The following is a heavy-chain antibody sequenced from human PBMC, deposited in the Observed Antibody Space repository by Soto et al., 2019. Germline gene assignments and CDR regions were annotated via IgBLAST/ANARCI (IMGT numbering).Heavy chain of an antibody. Sequence: SVKVSCKVSGGTFSSYAISWVRQAPGQGLEWMGGIIPIFGTANYAQKFQGRVTITADESTSTAYMELSSLRSEDTAVYYCARAAVDSSGYYTGYYYGMDVWGQGTTVTVSS. D-gene: IGHD3-22*01. CDR2: IIPIFGTA. J-gene: IGHJ6*02. CDR3: ARAAVDSSGYYTGYYYGMDV. CDR1: GGTFSSYA. V-gene: IGHV1-69*13.